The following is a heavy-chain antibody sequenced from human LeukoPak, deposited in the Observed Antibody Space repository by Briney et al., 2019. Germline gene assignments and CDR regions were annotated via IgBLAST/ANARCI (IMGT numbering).Heavy chain of an antibody. V-gene: IGHV3-33*01. CDR3: ARGLYSSGGVYFDY. Sequence: GGSLRLSCAASGFTFSSYGMHWVRQAPGKGLEWVALIWHDGSNKYYADSVKGRFTISRDNSKNTLHLQMNSLRAEDTAVYYCARGLYSSGGVYFDYWGHGTLVTVSS. D-gene: IGHD6-19*01. CDR2: IWHDGSNK. CDR1: GFTFSSYG. J-gene: IGHJ4*01.